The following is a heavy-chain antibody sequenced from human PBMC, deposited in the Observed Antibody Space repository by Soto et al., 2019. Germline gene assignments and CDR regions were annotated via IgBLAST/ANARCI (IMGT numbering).Heavy chain of an antibody. CDR1: GFTFTSSA. CDR2: IVVGSGNT. Sequence: ASVKVSCKASGFTFTSSAVQWVRQARGQRLEWIGWIVVGSGNTNYAQKFQERVTITRDMSTSTAYMELSSLRSEDTAVYYCAAGSGSGWYSPTYYYYGMDAWGQGTTVTVSS. V-gene: IGHV1-58*01. J-gene: IGHJ6*02. D-gene: IGHD6-19*01. CDR3: AAGSGSGWYSPTYYYYGMDA.